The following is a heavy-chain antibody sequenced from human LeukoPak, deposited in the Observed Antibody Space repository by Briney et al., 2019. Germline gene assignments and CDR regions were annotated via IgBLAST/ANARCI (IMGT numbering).Heavy chain of an antibody. J-gene: IGHJ4*02. CDR3: AKDIRQWLVSGYDY. Sequence: GRSLRLSCAASGFTFDDYAMHWVRQAPGKGLEWVSGISWNSGSIGYADSVKGRFTISRDNAKNSLYLQMNSLRAEDTALYYCAKDIRQWLVSGYDYWGQGILVTVSS. CDR1: GFTFDDYA. D-gene: IGHD6-19*01. CDR2: ISWNSGSI. V-gene: IGHV3-9*01.